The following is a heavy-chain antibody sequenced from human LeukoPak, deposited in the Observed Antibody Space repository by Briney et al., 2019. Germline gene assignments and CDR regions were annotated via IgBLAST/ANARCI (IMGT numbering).Heavy chain of an antibody. CDR1: GGSISGYY. Sequence: PSETLSLTRTVSGGSISGYYWSWIRQPPGEGLECIGYIFYSGSTNYNPSLKSRVTISVDTSKNQFSLKLSSVTAADTAVYYCARGEWDLLFDYWGQGTLVTVSS. CDR3: ARGEWDLLFDY. V-gene: IGHV4-59*01. D-gene: IGHD1-26*01. CDR2: IFYSGST. J-gene: IGHJ4*02.